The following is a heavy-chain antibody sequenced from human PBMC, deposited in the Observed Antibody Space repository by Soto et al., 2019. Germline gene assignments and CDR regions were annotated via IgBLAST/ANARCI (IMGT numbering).Heavy chain of an antibody. CDR2: IYYSGST. D-gene: IGHD6-13*01. J-gene: IGHJ4*02. CDR1: GGSISSSSYY. V-gene: IGHV4-39*01. CDR3: ARHLIAAAGPWGY. Sequence: SETLSLTCTVSGGSISSSSYYCFGIREPPGKGLELIGSIYYSGSTYYNPSLKSRVTISVDTSKNQFFLKLSSVTAADTAVHYCARHLIAAAGPWGYWGQGTLVTVSS.